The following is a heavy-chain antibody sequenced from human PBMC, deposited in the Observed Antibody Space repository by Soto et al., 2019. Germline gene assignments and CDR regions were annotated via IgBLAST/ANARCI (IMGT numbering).Heavy chain of an antibody. CDR1: GYTLTELS. J-gene: IGHJ4*02. D-gene: IGHD3-9*01. Sequence: ASVKVSCKVSGYTLTELSMHWVRQAPGKGLEWMGGFDPEDGETIYAQKFQGRVTMTEDTSADTAYMELSSLRSEDTAVYYCATRVLRYFDWSYGLFDYWGQGTLVTVSS. CDR3: ATRVLRYFDWSYGLFDY. CDR2: FDPEDGET. V-gene: IGHV1-24*01.